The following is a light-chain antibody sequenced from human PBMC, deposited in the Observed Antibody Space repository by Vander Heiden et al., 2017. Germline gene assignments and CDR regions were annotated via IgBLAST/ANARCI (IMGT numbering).Light chain of an antibody. CDR1: SSNIGAGFD. V-gene: IGLV1-40*01. CDR2: GNN. CDR3: QSYDNSLSGSYV. J-gene: IGLJ1*01. Sequence: QSLLTQPPSVSGAPGQGVTISCSGSSSNIGAGFDVHWYQQLPGTAPKLLIYGNNNRPSGVPDRFSGSKSGTSASLVITGLQAEDEAEYYCQSYDNSLSGSYVFGTGTKVTVL.